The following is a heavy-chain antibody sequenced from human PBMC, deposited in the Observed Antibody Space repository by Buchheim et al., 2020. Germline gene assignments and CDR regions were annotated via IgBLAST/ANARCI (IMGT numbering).Heavy chain of an antibody. J-gene: IGHJ4*02. CDR2: ISYDGSNE. V-gene: IGHV3-30*18. CDR1: GFTFSSYG. Sequence: QVQLVESGGGVVQPGRSLRLSCAASGFTFSSYGMHWVRQAPDKGLEWVAVISYDGSNEYYADSVKGRFTISRDNSKNTLYLQMNSLRAEDTAVYYCAKGRQFHTSGWTSLDYWGQGTL. CDR3: AKGRQFHTSGWTSLDY. D-gene: IGHD6-19*01.